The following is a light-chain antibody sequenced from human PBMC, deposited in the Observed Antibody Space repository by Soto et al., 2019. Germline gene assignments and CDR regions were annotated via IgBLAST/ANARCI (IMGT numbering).Light chain of an antibody. CDR1: PSVGSN. Sequence: EIVWTQYPATLSLSHAGRPTLSGRASPSVGSNFAWYQKKAGQAPRLLIYGASTRATGIPARFSGSGSGTEFTLTISSLQSEDFAVYHCQQYNNWPLTFGGGTKVDIK. J-gene: IGKJ4*01. V-gene: IGKV3-15*01. CDR2: GAS. CDR3: QQYNNWPLT.